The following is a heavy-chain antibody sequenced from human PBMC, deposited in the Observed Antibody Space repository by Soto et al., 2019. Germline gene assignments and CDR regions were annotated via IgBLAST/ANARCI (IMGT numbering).Heavy chain of an antibody. V-gene: IGHV3-11*01. CDR2: ISNSGNTI. CDR3: VRIPDTAIQLWSEYFFDN. J-gene: IGHJ4*02. CDR1: GFTVTVSY. D-gene: IGHD5-18*01. Sequence: QVQLVASGGGLVRPGESLTLSCAGSGFTVTVSYMTWLRQAPGKAPEWISYISNSGNTIYFAASVKGRFTLSRDSATNSLHLHMTSLRDEDTAVYYCVRIPDTAIQLWSEYFFDNWGQGTLVTVSS.